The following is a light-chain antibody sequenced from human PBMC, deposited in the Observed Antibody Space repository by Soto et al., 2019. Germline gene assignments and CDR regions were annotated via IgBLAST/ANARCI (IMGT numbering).Light chain of an antibody. Sequence: DIQMTQSPSTLSASVGDRVTITCRASEIITNRLAWYQQKPGKAPKVLIYDAYNLESGVPSRFSGFRSGTEFTLTISSLQPDDFATYYCQHYGGMWTFGQGTKVEIK. CDR1: EIITNR. CDR2: DAY. J-gene: IGKJ1*01. V-gene: IGKV1-5*01. CDR3: QHYGGMWT.